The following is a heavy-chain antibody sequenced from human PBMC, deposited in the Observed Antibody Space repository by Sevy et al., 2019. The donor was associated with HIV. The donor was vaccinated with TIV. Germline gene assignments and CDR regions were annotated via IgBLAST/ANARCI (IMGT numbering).Heavy chain of an antibody. Sequence: SETLSLTCSVSGGSITSNNYYWGWIRQPPGKGLEWIGSIYHSGNTYYNPSLKGRVTVSVDTSRSHCSLKVTAVAASDTAVYFCASQPGYRSTYYGFSLSRTFDSWGPGTLVTVSS. V-gene: IGHV4-39*01. J-gene: IGHJ4*02. CDR2: IYHSGNT. CDR3: ASQPGYRSTYYGFSLSRTFDS. CDR1: GGSITSNNYY. D-gene: IGHD6-19*01.